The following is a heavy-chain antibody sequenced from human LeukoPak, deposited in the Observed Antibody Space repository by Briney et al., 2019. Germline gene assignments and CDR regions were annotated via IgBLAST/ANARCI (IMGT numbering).Heavy chain of an antibody. CDR1: GGSISSGSYY. CDR3: AVASSFFDY. V-gene: IGHV4-61*02. J-gene: IGHJ4*02. D-gene: IGHD5-12*01. Sequence: SETLSLTCTVSGGSISSGSYYWSWIRQPAGKGLEWIGCIYTSGSTNYNPSLKSRVTISVDTSKNQFSLKLSSVTAADTAVYYCAVASSFFDYWGQGTLVTVSS. CDR2: IYTSGST.